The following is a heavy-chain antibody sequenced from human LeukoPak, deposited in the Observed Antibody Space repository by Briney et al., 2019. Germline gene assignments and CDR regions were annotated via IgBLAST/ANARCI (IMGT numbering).Heavy chain of an antibody. CDR1: GFTFSSYA. CDR3: AKDVRMTSSGWYPTFDY. J-gene: IGHJ4*02. Sequence: PGGSLRLSCAASGFTFSSYAMTWVRQAPGKGLEWVSTIGGSGGGDNTYYTDSVKGRFTISRDISKSTLYLQMNSLRAEDTAVYYCAKDVRMTSSGWYPTFDYWGQGTLVTVSS. V-gene: IGHV3-23*01. D-gene: IGHD6-19*01. CDR2: IGGSGGGDNT.